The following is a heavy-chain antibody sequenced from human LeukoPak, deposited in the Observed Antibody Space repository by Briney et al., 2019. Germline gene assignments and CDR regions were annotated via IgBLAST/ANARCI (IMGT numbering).Heavy chain of an antibody. D-gene: IGHD3-10*01. V-gene: IGHV1-24*01. CDR2: FDPEDGET. J-gene: IGHJ4*02. CDR1: GYTLTELS. Sequence: ASVKVSCKVSGYTLTELSMHWVRRAPGKGLEWMGGFDPEDGETIYAQKFQGRVTMTEDTSTDTAYIELSSLRSEDTAVYYCATAHLWFGDKFDYWGQGTLVTVSS. CDR3: ATAHLWFGDKFDY.